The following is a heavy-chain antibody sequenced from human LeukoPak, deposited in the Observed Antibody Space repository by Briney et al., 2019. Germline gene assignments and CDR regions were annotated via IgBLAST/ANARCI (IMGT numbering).Heavy chain of an antibody. D-gene: IGHD2-15*01. CDR2: TSFDGRDQ. CDR3: ATQPCSGGRCFLLH. CDR1: GLIFSDHA. Sequence: GGSLSLSCKASGLIFSDHAMHWVRQAPGKGLDWVAVTSFDGRDQFYADSVKGRFTISRDNSKNILYLQLSSPRVEDTAMYYCATQPCSGGRCFLLHWGQGTLVTVSS. J-gene: IGHJ4*02. V-gene: IGHV3-30*03.